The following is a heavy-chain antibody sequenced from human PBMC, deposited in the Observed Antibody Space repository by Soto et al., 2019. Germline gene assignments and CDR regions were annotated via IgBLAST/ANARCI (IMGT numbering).Heavy chain of an antibody. CDR2: ISAGNGNT. CDR1: GYTFISYA. Sequence: PRASVKVSCKASGYTFISYAMHWVRQAPGQRLEWMGWISAGNGNTNYAQKLQGRVTMTTDTSTSTAYMELRSLRSDDTAVYYCARDLGYGDYTDAFDIWGQGTMVTVSS. V-gene: IGHV1-3*01. D-gene: IGHD4-17*01. CDR3: ARDLGYGDYTDAFDI. J-gene: IGHJ3*02.